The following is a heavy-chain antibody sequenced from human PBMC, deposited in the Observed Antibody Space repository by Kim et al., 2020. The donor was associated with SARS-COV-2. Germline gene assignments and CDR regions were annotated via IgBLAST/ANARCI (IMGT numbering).Heavy chain of an antibody. CDR3: ARDFLDSSGREFDY. Sequence: AQKFQGSATMARDTSTSTVYMELSSLRSEDTAVYYCARDFLDSSGREFDYWGQGTLVTVSS. J-gene: IGHJ4*02. V-gene: IGHV1-46*01. D-gene: IGHD6-19*01.